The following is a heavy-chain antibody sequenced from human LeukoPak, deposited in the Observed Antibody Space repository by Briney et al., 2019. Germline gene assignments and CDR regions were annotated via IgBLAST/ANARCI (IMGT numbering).Heavy chain of an antibody. Sequence: ASVKVSCKASGYTFTSYGIIWVRQAPGQGLQWMGWISAYNGNTNYAQKLQGRVTMTTDTSTSTAYMELRSLRSDDTAVYYCARRRRSQNDAFDIWGQGTMVTVSS. J-gene: IGHJ3*02. CDR2: ISAYNGNT. CDR1: GYTFTSYG. CDR3: ARRRRSQNDAFDI. V-gene: IGHV1-18*01.